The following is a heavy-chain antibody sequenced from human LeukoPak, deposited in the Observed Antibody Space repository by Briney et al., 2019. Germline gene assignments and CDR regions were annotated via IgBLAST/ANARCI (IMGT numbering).Heavy chain of an antibody. D-gene: IGHD2-2*01. CDR1: GYTFTSYG. CDR2: ISAYNGNT. J-gene: IGHJ5*02. CDR3: ARGGYCSSTSCQRYNWFDP. Sequence: ASVKVSCKASGYTFTSYGISWVRQAPGQGLEWMGWISAYNGNTNYAQKLQGRVTMTTDTSTSTAYMKLRSLRSDDTAVYYCARGGYCSSTSCQRYNWFDPWGQGTLVTVSS. V-gene: IGHV1-18*01.